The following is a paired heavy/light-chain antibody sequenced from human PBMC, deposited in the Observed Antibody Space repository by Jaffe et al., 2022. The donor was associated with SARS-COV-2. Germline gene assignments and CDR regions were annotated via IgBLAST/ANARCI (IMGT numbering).Heavy chain of an antibody. CDR3: ARDRGYCSGGSCYNYYYMDV. CDR1: GFTFSSYS. CDR2: ISSSSSYI. Sequence: EVQLVESGGGLVKPGGSLRLSCAASGFTFSSYSMNWVRQAPGKGLEWVSSISSSSSYIYYADSVKGRFTISRDNAKNSLYLQMNSLRAEDTALYYCARDRGYCSGGSCYNYYYMDVWGKGTTVTVSS. J-gene: IGHJ6*03. D-gene: IGHD2-15*01. V-gene: IGHV3-21*01.
Light chain of an antibody. J-gene: IGLJ2*01. CDR3: QSYDSSLSGHVV. V-gene: IGLV1-40*01. Sequence: QSVLTQPPSVSGAPGQRVTISCTGSSSNIGAGYDVHWYQQLPGTAPKLLIYGNSNRPSGVPDRFSGSKSGTSASLAISGLQAEDEADYYCQSYDSSLSGHVVFGGGTKLTVL. CDR1: SSNIGAGYD. CDR2: GNS.